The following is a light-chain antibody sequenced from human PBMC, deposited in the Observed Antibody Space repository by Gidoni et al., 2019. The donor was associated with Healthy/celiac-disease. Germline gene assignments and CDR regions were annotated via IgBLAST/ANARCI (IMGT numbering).Light chain of an antibody. CDR3: QQYRRSPPFT. Sequence: EIVCTQPPGTLALAAGERATLSRSASQSVSSSYLAWYQQKPGQAPRLLIYGTSSRATGIPDRFSGSGSGTDFTLTISRLEAEDVAVYYCQQYRRSPPFTFGPGTKVDIK. V-gene: IGKV3-20*01. CDR1: QSVSSSY. CDR2: GTS. J-gene: IGKJ3*01.